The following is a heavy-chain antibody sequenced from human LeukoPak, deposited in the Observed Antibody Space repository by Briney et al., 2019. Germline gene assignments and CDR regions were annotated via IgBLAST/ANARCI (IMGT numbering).Heavy chain of an antibody. J-gene: IGHJ4*02. V-gene: IGHV1-2*02. CDR3: ARGKDDFWSGYFDY. CDR2: INPNSGGT. Sequence: EASVKVSCKASGYTFTGYYMHWVRQAPGQGLEWMGWINPNSGGTNYAQKFQGRVTMTRDTSISTAYMELSRLRSDDTAVYYCARGKDDFWSGYFDYWGQGTLVTVSS. CDR1: GYTFTGYY. D-gene: IGHD3-3*01.